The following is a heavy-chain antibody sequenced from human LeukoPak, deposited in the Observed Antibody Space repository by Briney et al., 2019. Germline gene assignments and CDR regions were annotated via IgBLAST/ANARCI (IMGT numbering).Heavy chain of an antibody. V-gene: IGHV4-4*02. Sequence: PSETLSLTCAVSGGSISSSNWWSWVRQPPGKGLEWIGEIYHSGSTNYNPSLKSRVTISVDKSKNQFSLKLSSVTAADTAVYYCARDGIDYGDYLDYWGQGTLVTVSS. CDR3: ARDGIDYGDYLDY. CDR1: GGSISSSNW. D-gene: IGHD4-17*01. J-gene: IGHJ4*02. CDR2: IYHSGST.